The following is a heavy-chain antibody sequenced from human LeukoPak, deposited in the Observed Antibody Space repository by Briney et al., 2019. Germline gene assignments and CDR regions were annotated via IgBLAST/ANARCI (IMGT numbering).Heavy chain of an antibody. V-gene: IGHV4-34*01. Sequence: SETLSLTCAVYGGSFSGYYWSWIRQPPGKGLERIGEINHSGSTCYNPSLKSRVTISVDRSKNQFSLKLSSVTAADTAVYYCARGAHLYDSSGYEAFDIWGQGTMVTVSS. J-gene: IGHJ3*02. CDR1: GGSFSGYY. CDR2: INHSGST. D-gene: IGHD3-22*01. CDR3: ARGAHLYDSSGYEAFDI.